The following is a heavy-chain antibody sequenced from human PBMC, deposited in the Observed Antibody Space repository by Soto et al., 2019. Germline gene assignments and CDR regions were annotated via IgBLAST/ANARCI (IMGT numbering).Heavy chain of an antibody. CDR3: ARGEGILRDFDWFPDYFAY. J-gene: IGHJ4*02. CDR1: GGSISSYY. CDR2: IYYSGST. V-gene: IGHV4-59*01. Sequence: SETLSLTCTVSGGSISSYYWSWIRQPPGKGLEWIGYIYYSGSTNYNPSLKSRVTISVDTSKNQFSLKLSSVTAADTAVYYCARGEGILRDFDWFPDYFAYRGQGTLVTVSS. D-gene: IGHD3-9*01.